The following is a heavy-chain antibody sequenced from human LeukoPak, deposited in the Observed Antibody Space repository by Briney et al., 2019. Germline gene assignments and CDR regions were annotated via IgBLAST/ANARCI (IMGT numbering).Heavy chain of an antibody. D-gene: IGHD6-13*01. CDR2: ISSSSDYI. CDR3: ARGTSSSWSYYYYMDV. V-gene: IGHV3-21*01. J-gene: IGHJ6*03. Sequence: GGSLRLSCAASGFTFSSYNMNWVSQAPGKGLEWVSSISSSSDYIYYADSVKGRFTISRDNAKNSLYLQMKSLRAEDTAVYYCARGTSSSWSYYYYMDVWGKGTTVTVSS. CDR1: GFTFSSYN.